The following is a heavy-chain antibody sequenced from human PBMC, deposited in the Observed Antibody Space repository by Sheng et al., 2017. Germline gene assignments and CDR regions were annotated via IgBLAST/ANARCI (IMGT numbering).Heavy chain of an antibody. CDR2: IYHSGST. J-gene: IGHJ4*02. V-gene: IGHV4-38-2*01. CDR3: ATGYCSGGSCYSADY. Sequence: QVQLQESGPGLVKPSETLSLTCAVSGYSISSGYYWGWIRQPPGKGLEWIGSIYHSGSTYYNPSLKSRVTISVDTSKNQFSLKLSSVTAADTAVYYCATGYCSGGSCYSADYWGQGTLVTVSS. CDR1: GYSISSGYY. D-gene: IGHD2-15*01.